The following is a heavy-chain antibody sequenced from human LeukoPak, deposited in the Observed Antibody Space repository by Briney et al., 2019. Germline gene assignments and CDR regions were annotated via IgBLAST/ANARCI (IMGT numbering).Heavy chain of an antibody. CDR1: GGSISSGDYY. CDR2: IYYSGST. J-gene: IGHJ5*02. CDR3: ARVQWLRLICWFDP. D-gene: IGHD5-12*01. Sequence: PSQTLSLTCTVSGGSISSGDYYWSWIRQPPGKGLEWIGYIYYSGSTYYNPSLKSRVTISVDTSKNQFSLKLSSVTAADTAVYYCARVQWLRLICWFDPWGQGTLVTVSS. V-gene: IGHV4-30-4*01.